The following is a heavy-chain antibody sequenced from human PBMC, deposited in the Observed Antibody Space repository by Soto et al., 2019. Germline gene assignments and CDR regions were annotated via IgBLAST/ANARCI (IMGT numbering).Heavy chain of an antibody. CDR3: ATDSNYDVSNSF. V-gene: IGHV1-69*13. D-gene: IGHD3-3*01. CDR1: GGRIKNYA. CDR2: ILPVSAPP. Sequence: ACLVNLSFKTSGGRIKNYAINWVRQAPGQGLEWMGGILPVSAPPDYAQKLQGRVSITADHSTSTVYMELSRLKSDDTAVYFCATDSNYDVSNSFWGQGTLVTVSS. J-gene: IGHJ4*02.